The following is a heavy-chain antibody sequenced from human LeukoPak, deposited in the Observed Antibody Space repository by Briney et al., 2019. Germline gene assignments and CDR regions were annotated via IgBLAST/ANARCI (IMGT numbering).Heavy chain of an antibody. J-gene: IGHJ4*02. CDR3: ARDRVWTRGYSYVGMGVYYFDY. V-gene: IGHV1-69*13. CDR2: IIPIFGTA. CDR1: GGTFSSYA. Sequence: SVKVSCKASGGTFSSYAISWVRQAPGQGLEWMGGIIPIFGTANYAQKFQGRVTITADESTSTAYMELSSLRSEDTAVYYCARDRVWTRGYSYVGMGVYYFDYWGQGTLVTVSS. D-gene: IGHD5-18*01.